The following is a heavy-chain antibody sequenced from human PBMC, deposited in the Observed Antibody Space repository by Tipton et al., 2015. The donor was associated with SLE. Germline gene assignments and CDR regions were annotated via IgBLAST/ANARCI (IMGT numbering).Heavy chain of an antibody. V-gene: IGHV4-39*01. CDR1: GGSISSSSYY. J-gene: IGHJ3*02. CDR3: ARSGFYHRADAFDI. D-gene: IGHD3-10*01. CDR2: IYYSGST. Sequence: TLSLTCTVSGGSISSSSYYWGWIRQPPGKGLEWIGSIYYSGSTYYNLSLKSRVTISVDTSKNQFSLKLSSVTAADTAVYYCARSGFYHRADAFDIWGQGTMVTVSS.